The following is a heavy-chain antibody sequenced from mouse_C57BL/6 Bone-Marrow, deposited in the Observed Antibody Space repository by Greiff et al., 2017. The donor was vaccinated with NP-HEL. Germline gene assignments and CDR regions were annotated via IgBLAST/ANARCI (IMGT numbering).Heavy chain of an antibody. CDR2: INPNNGGT. D-gene: IGHD1-1*01. CDR3: ARPLLPAWFAY. Sequence: VQLQQSGPELVKPGASVKISCKASGYTFTDYYMNWVKQSHGKSLEWIGDINPNNGGTSYNQQFKGKATLTVDKSSTTAYMELRSLTSEDSAVYYCARPLLPAWFAYWGQGTLVTVSA. J-gene: IGHJ3*01. CDR1: GYTFTDYY. V-gene: IGHV1-26*01.